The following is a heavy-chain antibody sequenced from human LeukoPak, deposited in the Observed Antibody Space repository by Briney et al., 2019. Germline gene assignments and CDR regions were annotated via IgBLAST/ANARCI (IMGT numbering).Heavy chain of an antibody. Sequence: SETLSLTCSVSGGSITNDAYYWAWIRQPPGKGLDWIGSIHFSGSTYYNASLKTRFAISVDTSNLQVSLNLNSVTAAATALYYCARQWLLLPYSWFDAWGQGMLVTVSS. CDR1: GGSITNDAYY. D-gene: IGHD3-22*01. J-gene: IGHJ5*02. CDR2: IHFSGST. CDR3: ARQWLLLPYSWFDA. V-gene: IGHV4-39*01.